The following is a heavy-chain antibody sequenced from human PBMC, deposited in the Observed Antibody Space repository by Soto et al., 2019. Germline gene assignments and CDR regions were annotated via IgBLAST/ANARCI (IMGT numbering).Heavy chain of an antibody. J-gene: IGHJ6*02. D-gene: IGHD4-4*01. Sequence: EVQLVESGGGLVKPGGSLRLSCAASGFTFSSYSMNWVRQAPGKGLEWVSSISSSSSYIYYADSVKGRFTISRDNAKNSLYLQMNSLRAEDTAVYYCASLRVTRAGYYYYGMDVWGQGTTVAVSS. CDR2: ISSSSSYI. V-gene: IGHV3-21*01. CDR3: ASLRVTRAGYYYYGMDV. CDR1: GFTFSSYS.